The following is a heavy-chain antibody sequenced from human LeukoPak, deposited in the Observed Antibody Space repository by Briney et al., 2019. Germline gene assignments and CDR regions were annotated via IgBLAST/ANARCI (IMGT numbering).Heavy chain of an antibody. J-gene: IGHJ6*03. CDR3: AKTAASMDV. CDR2: IKQDGSEK. D-gene: IGHD2-15*01. CDR1: GFTLSSYW. Sequence: GGSLRLSCAASGFTLSSYWMSWVRQAPGKGLEWVANIKQDGSEKYYVDSVKGRFTISRDNVKNSLYLQMNSLRAEDTAVYYCAKTAASMDVWGKGITVTVSS. V-gene: IGHV3-7*01.